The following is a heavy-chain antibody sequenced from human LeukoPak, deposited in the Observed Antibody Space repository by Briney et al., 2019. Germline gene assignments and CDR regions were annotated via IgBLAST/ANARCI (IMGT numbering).Heavy chain of an antibody. CDR3: AFVRLTVGAFDI. CDR2: FDPEDGET. J-gene: IGHJ3*02. D-gene: IGHD4-23*01. CDR1: GYTLTELS. Sequence: ASVKVSCKASGYTLTELSMHWVRQAPGKGLEWMGGFDPEDGETIYAQKFQGRVTMTEDTSTDTAYMELSSLRSEDTAVYYCAFVRLTVGAFDIWGQGTMVTVSS. V-gene: IGHV1-24*01.